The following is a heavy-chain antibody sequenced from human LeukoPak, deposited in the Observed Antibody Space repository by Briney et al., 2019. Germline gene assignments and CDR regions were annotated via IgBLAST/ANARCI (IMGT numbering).Heavy chain of an antibody. J-gene: IGHJ4*02. CDR1: GDSISGGSYC. Sequence: SETLSLTCTVSGDSISGGSYCWGWIRQPPGKGLEWIASIYHSGSTNYNPSLKSRVTISVDTSKNQFSLNLSSVTAADTAVYYCARGPTRRGYSYGLFPAGGDYWGQGTLVTVSS. CDR2: IYHSGST. V-gene: IGHV4-39*07. CDR3: ARGPTRRGYSYGLFPAGGDY. D-gene: IGHD5-18*01.